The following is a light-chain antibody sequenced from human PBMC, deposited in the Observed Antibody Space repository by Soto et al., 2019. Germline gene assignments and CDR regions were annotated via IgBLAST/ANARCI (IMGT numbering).Light chain of an antibody. J-gene: IGKJ5*01. CDR1: QSIKNY. V-gene: IGKV1-39*01. CDR3: QQGYSTTPIT. CDR2: GAS. Sequence: DIQMTQSPSSLSAAIGDRVTITCRASQSIKNYLNWYQHKPGAAPKLLIFGASNLESGVPSRFSGNGSGTEFTLSISSLQPEDFATYYCQQGYSTTPITFGQGTRVEIK.